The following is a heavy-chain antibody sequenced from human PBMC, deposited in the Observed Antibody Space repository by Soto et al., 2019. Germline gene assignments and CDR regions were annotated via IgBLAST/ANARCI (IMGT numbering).Heavy chain of an antibody. CDR1: GLTFSSYW. J-gene: IGHJ3*02. V-gene: IGHV3-74*01. D-gene: IGHD2-2*01. CDR2: INSDGSST. CDR3: ATESEGGCCISTTCPPNAFDI. Sequence: EVQLVESGGGLVQPGGSLRLSCAASGLTFSSYWMHWVRQVPGKGLVWDSGINSDGSSTNYADSVKSRITISRDNAKNTLYLQMKSQRDEDTAVDYCATESEGGCCISTTCPPNAFDIWGQGTMVTVSS.